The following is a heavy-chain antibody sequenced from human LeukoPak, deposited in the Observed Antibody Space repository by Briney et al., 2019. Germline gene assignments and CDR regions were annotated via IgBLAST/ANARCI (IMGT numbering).Heavy chain of an antibody. J-gene: IGHJ4*02. CDR3: VREGSGYPDY. D-gene: IGHD5-18*01. CDR2: ISWDGGST. Sequence: GGSLRLSCAASGFTFDDYTMHWVRQAPGKGLEWVSLISWDGGSTYYADSVKGRFTISRDNAKNSLYLQMNSLRDEDTAVYYCVREGSGYPDYWGQGTLVTVSS. V-gene: IGHV3-43*01. CDR1: GFTFDDYT.